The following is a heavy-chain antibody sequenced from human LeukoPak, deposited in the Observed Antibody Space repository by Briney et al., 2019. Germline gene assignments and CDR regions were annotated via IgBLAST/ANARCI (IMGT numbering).Heavy chain of an antibody. CDR1: GYTFTSYG. V-gene: IGHV1-18*01. CDR2: ISPYNGNT. Sequence: ASVKVSCKASGYTFTSYGISWVRQASGQGLEWMGWISPYNGNTNYAQKLQGRVTMTTDTSMSTAYMELRSLRSDDTAVYYCARDVKFYYDSSGYYSPGSDVFDIWGQGTMVTVSS. CDR3: ARDVKFYYDSSGYYSPGSDVFDI. D-gene: IGHD3-22*01. J-gene: IGHJ3*02.